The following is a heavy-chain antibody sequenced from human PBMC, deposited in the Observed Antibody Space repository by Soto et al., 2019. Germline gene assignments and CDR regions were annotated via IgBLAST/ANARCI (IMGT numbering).Heavy chain of an antibody. V-gene: IGHV4-30-4*01. CDR1: GGSLINANYL. CDR3: ATESGSTYGYFDY. CDR2: ISNSGST. J-gene: IGHJ4*02. D-gene: IGHD5-18*01. Sequence: SETLSLTGSVSGGSLINANYLWSWIGQSPGKGLEWIGYISNSGSTGYNPSLKTRLSMSLDRSKNQFTLRLTSVTAADTAVYFCATESGSTYGYFDYWGQGTQVTVSS.